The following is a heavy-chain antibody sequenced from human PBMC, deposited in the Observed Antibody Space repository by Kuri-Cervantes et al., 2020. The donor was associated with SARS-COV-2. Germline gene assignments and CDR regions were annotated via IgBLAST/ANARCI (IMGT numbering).Heavy chain of an antibody. Sequence: AGSLTLSCNVSGYTFTGYYMHWVRQAPGQGLEWMGWINPNSGGTNYAQKFQGCVTMTRDTSISTVYMELSRLRSDDTAVYYCARSTPFRRLMVISQGGAFDIWGQGTMVTVS. CDR2: INPNSGGT. V-gene: IGHV1-2*04. CDR3: ARSTPFRRLMVISQGGAFDI. CDR1: GYTFTGYY. J-gene: IGHJ3*02. D-gene: IGHD3-22*01.